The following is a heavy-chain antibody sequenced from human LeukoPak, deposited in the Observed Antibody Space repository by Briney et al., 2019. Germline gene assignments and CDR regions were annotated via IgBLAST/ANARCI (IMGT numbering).Heavy chain of an antibody. V-gene: IGHV3-66*01. J-gene: IGHJ4*02. CDR2: IYNDGTI. CDR1: GLTVSSNY. D-gene: IGHD3-10*01. Sequence: PGGSPRLSCVPSGLTVSSNYMTWVRQAPGKGLEWVSVIYNDGTIKYAESVKGRFTISRDNSRNTAYLQMNSLRVEDTAVYYCVTTGVKGFGVGLFDYWGQGTLVTVSS. CDR3: VTTGVKGFGVGLFDY.